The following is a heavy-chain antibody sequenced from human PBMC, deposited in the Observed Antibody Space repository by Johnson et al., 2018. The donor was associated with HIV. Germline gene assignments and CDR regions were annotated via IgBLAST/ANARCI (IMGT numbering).Heavy chain of an antibody. Sequence: VQLVESGGGVVQPGRSLRLSCAASGFTVSSNYMSWVRQAPGKGLEWVSVIYSGGSTYYADSVKGRFTISRDNSKNTLYLQMNSLRAEDTAVYYCASLSSSGAFDIWGQGTMVTVSS. CDR1: GFTVSSNY. D-gene: IGHD6-6*01. J-gene: IGHJ3*02. V-gene: IGHV3-66*01. CDR2: IYSGGST. CDR3: ASLSSSGAFDI.